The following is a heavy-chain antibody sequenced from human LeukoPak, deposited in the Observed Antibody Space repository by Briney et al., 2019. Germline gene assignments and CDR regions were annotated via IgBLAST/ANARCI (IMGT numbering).Heavy chain of an antibody. CDR1: GGSISSYY. Sequence: SETLSLTCTVPGGSISSYYWSWIRQPPGKGLEWIGYIYYSGSTNYNPSLKSRVTISVDTSKHQFSLKLSSVTAADTAVYYCARAIDYDSSGYYLFYFDYWGQGTLVTVSS. V-gene: IGHV4-59*01. CDR3: ARAIDYDSSGYYLFYFDY. J-gene: IGHJ4*02. D-gene: IGHD3-22*01. CDR2: IYYSGST.